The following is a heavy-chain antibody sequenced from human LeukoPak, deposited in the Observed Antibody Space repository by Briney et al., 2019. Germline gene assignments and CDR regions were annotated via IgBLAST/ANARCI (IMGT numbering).Heavy chain of an antibody. J-gene: IGHJ4*02. Sequence: EGSLRLSCAASGFTFSKAWMSWVRQAPGKGLEWVGQIKSKTDGGTTDYAAPVKGRFTISRDDSKNSLYLLMNSLKTEDTAVYYCTTEDYGDYVPDYWGQGTLVTVSS. V-gene: IGHV3-15*01. CDR3: TTEDYGDYVPDY. CDR2: IKSKTDGGTT. D-gene: IGHD4-17*01. CDR1: GFTFSKAW.